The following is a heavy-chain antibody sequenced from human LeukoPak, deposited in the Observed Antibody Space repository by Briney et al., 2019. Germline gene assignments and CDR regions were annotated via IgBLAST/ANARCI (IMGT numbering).Heavy chain of an antibody. CDR3: ARQKCTSSRCVTKNSFDI. CDR1: GAIRCED. J-gene: IGHJ3*02. Sequence: SETLSLSCTLSGAIRCEDWSWIRPPPGPGLEWIGYVYTIRSTNYNPSLNSRVTISVDTYKTQTPLYLSSVTAADTAVYYYARQKCTSSRCVTKNSFDIWGQGTMVTVSS. D-gene: IGHD2-2*01. V-gene: IGHV4-4*09. CDR2: VYTIRST.